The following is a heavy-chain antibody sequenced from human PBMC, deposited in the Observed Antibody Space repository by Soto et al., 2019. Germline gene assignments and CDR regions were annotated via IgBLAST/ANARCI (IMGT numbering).Heavy chain of an antibody. J-gene: IGHJ4*02. V-gene: IGHV1-69*02. CDR3: ARSIFCGGDCYPTFDC. D-gene: IGHD2-21*02. CDR1: GGTFTDYT. Sequence: QVQLVQSGAEVKRPGSSVKVSCKDSGGTFTDYTVSWVRQAPGQGLEWMGWIIPILGMAKYAQMFQGRVTITAHKSTGTAYMDLSSLRSDDTALYFCARSIFCGGDCYPTFDCWGQGTLVTVSP. CDR2: IIPILGMA.